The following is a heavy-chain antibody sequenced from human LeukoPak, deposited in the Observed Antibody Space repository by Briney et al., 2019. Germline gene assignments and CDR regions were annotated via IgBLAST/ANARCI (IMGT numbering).Heavy chain of an antibody. Sequence: SETLSLTCTVSGGSISGYYWSWIRQPAGKGLEWIGRIYTSGSTNYNPSLKSRVTMSVDTSKNQFSLKLTSVTAADTAVYYCAREGNIIRFLNDGGQGTLVTVSS. J-gene: IGHJ4*02. CDR3: AREGNIIRFLND. CDR2: IYTSGST. CDR1: GGSISGYY. V-gene: IGHV4-4*07. D-gene: IGHD3-3*01.